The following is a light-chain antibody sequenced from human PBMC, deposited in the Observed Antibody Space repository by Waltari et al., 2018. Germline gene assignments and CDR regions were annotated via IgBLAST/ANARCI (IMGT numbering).Light chain of an antibody. Sequence: QSVLTQPPSASGTPGQRVTIPCSGSSSNTGIDTVNWDQNFPGAAPKLLIHTTDQRPSGVPDRFSGSKSGTSASLAISGLQSEDEADYFCASWDGRLNGVVFGGGTKLTVL. J-gene: IGLJ3*02. CDR1: SSNTGIDT. V-gene: IGLV1-44*01. CDR3: ASWDGRLNGVV. CDR2: TTD.